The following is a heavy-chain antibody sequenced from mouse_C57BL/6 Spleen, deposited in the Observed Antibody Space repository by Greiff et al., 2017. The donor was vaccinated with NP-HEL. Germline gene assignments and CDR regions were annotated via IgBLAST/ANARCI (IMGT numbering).Heavy chain of an antibody. J-gene: IGHJ4*01. CDR2: FYPGSGSI. D-gene: IGHD3-2*02. CDR3: ARHETLQLRSYAMGY. V-gene: IGHV1-62-2*01. Sequence: QVQLQQSGAELVKPGASVKLSCKASGYTFTEYTIHWVKQRSGQGLEWIGWFYPGSGSIKYNEKFKDKATLTADKASSTVYMELSSLTSEDTTVYFCARHETLQLRSYAMGYWGQGASVTVSS. CDR1: GYTFTEYT.